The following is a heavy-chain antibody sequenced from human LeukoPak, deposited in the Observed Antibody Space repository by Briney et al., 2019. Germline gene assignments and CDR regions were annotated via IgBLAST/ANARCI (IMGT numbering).Heavy chain of an antibody. CDR2: IAYDGSST. CDR3: ARGASTAAKYGMGV. D-gene: IGHD2-21*02. Sequence: PGGSLRLSCAASGFTFSNYAIHCVRQAPGKGLEWVAVIAYDGSSTVYADSVKGRFTISRDNSKNTLYLQMNSLRTEDTAVYYCARGASTAAKYGMGVWGRGTAVTVSS. J-gene: IGHJ6*02. V-gene: IGHV3-30*04. CDR1: GFTFSNYA.